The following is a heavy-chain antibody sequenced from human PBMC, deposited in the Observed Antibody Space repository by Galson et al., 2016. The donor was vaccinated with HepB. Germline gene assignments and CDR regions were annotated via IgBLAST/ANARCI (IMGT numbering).Heavy chain of an antibody. Sequence: ETLSLTCTVSGGSISSSSHFWGWIRQPPGKGLEWIGSIYYTGSTYSSPSLKSRVTISVDTSKNQFSLNLSSVTAADTAVYYCARRRLEYDSGGYPFYYFDYWGQGTLVTVSS. CDR1: GGSISSSSHF. V-gene: IGHV4-39*01. D-gene: IGHD3-22*01. CDR3: ARRRLEYDSGGYPFYYFDY. CDR2: IYYTGST. J-gene: IGHJ4*02.